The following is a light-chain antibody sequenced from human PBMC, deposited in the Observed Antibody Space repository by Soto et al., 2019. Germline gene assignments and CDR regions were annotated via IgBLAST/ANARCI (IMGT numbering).Light chain of an antibody. Sequence: IVSTHSPCTLPFSPEESAPLSCSASQSVRSERLAWYQHKRGQAPRLVIFDASSRATGIPERFSGSGSGTDFTLTITRLEPEDFAVYFCQQYDVSPITFGLGTRLEIK. V-gene: IGKV3-20*01. CDR2: DAS. CDR3: QQYDVSPIT. J-gene: IGKJ5*01. CDR1: QSVRSER.